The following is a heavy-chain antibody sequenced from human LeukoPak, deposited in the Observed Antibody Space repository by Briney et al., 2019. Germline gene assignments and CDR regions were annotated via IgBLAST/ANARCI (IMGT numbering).Heavy chain of an antibody. J-gene: IGHJ4*02. CDR1: GFTFSSYA. CDR2: ISYDGSNK. V-gene: IGHV3-30*07. D-gene: IGHD2-2*02. CDR3: ARAGYCSSTSCYMGSSDY. Sequence: GGSLRLSCAASGFTFSSYAMHWVRQAPGKGLEWVAVISYDGSNKYYADSVKGRFTISRDNAKNSLYLQMNSLRAEDTAVYYCARAGYCSSTSCYMGSSDYWGQGTLVTVSS.